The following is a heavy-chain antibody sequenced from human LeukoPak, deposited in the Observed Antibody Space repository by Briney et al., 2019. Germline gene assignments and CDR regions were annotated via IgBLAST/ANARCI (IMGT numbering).Heavy chain of an antibody. Sequence: GGSLRLSCAASGFTFSTYTMNWVRRAPGKGLEWVSYISSSGSTIYYADSVKGRFTISRDNAKNSLYLQMNSLRAEDTAVYYCAELGITMIGGVWGKGTTVTISS. V-gene: IGHV3-48*04. CDR3: AELGITMIGGV. CDR1: GFTFSTYT. J-gene: IGHJ6*04. D-gene: IGHD3-10*02. CDR2: ISSSGSTI.